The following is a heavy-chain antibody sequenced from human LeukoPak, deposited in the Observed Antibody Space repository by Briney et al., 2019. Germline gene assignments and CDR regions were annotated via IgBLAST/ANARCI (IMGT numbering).Heavy chain of an antibody. CDR2: IYASGTT. J-gene: IGHJ4*02. Sequence: SETLSPTCTVSGTPISRYYWSWIRQPDCKGLEWIGRIYASGTTNYNPSLKSRVTMSVDTSKNEFSLNLISVTAADTAVFYCARQGMGDHRVFDYWGQGTLVTVSS. CDR1: GTPISRYY. CDR3: ARQGMGDHRVFDY. V-gene: IGHV4-4*07. D-gene: IGHD2-21*02.